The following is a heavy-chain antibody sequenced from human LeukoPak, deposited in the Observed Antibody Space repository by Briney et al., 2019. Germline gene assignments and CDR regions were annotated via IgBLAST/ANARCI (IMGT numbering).Heavy chain of an antibody. Sequence: SETLSLTCTVSGGSISSGGYYWSWVRQHPGKGLEWIGYLYYTGTTYYNPSLKSRIIISVDTSKTQFSLRLSSVSAADTAIYYCARDLGVRGMDVWGQGTTVTVSS. V-gene: IGHV4-31*03. D-gene: IGHD2-21*01. CDR2: LYYTGTT. J-gene: IGHJ6*02. CDR3: ARDLGVRGMDV. CDR1: GGSISSGGYY.